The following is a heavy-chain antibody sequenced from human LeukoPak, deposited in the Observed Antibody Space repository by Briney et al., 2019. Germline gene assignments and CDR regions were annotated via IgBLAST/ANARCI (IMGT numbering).Heavy chain of an antibody. V-gene: IGHV3-30*04. D-gene: IGHD2-15*01. Sequence: GGSLGLSCAASGFTFSSYAMHWVRQAPGKGLEWVAVISYDGSNKYYADSVKGRFTISRDNSKNTLYLQMNSLRVEDTAVYYCARQGYCSGGSCYLFDYWGQGTLVTVSS. J-gene: IGHJ4*02. CDR1: GFTFSSYA. CDR2: ISYDGSNK. CDR3: ARQGYCSGGSCYLFDY.